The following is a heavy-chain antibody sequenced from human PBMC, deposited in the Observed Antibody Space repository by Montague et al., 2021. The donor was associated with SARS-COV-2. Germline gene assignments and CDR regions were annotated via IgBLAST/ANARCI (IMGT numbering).Heavy chain of an antibody. CDR3: ARGRTVTTFYYYYYYGMDV. Sequence: SETLPLTCAVYGGSFSGYYWSWIRQPPGKGLEWIGEINHSGSTNYNPSLKSRVTISVDTSKNQFSLKLSPVTAADTAVYYCARGRTVTTFYYYYYYGMDVWGQGTTVTVSS. CDR1: GGSFSGYY. V-gene: IGHV4-34*01. D-gene: IGHD4-17*01. CDR2: INHSGST. J-gene: IGHJ6*02.